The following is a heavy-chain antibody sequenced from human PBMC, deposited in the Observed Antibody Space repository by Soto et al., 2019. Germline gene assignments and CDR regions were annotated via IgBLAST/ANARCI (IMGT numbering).Heavy chain of an antibody. CDR2: ISYDGSNK. Sequence: SLRRSCAASGFTFSSYGMHWVRQAPGKGLEWVAVISYDGSNKYYADSVKGRFTISRDNSKNTLYLQMNSLRAEDTAVYYCAKELAYYGSGAPLYFDYWGQGTLVTVSS. CDR3: AKELAYYGSGAPLYFDY. V-gene: IGHV3-30*18. J-gene: IGHJ4*02. CDR1: GFTFSSYG. D-gene: IGHD3-10*01.